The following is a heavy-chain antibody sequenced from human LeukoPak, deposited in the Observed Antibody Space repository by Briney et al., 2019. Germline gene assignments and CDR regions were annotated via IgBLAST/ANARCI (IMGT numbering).Heavy chain of an antibody. CDR2: LIPIFGTA. J-gene: IGHJ2*01. V-gene: IGHV1-69*13. Sequence: SVKVSCKASGGTFSSYAISWVRQAPGQGLEWMGGLIPIFGTANYAQKFQGRVTITADESTSTAYMELSSLRSEDTAVYYCARDPLYSGYDSGYFDLWGRGTLVTVSS. D-gene: IGHD5-12*01. CDR1: GGTFSSYA. CDR3: ARDPLYSGYDSGYFDL.